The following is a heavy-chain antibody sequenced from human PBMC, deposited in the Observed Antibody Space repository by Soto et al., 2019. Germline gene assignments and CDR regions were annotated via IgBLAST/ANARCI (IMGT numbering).Heavy chain of an antibody. Sequence: QVQLQQWGAGLLKPSETLSLTCGVNADSFSNYYWIWIRQPPGKGLEWIGEIDHSGNTNYSRSLMILVALSVDTSNNQFSLRLTSVTAADTAVYYCVGGRGRLVGFDYWGQGTLVTVSS. J-gene: IGHJ4*02. CDR3: VGGRGRLVGFDY. CDR1: ADSFSNYY. V-gene: IGHV4-34*01. CDR2: IDHSGNT. D-gene: IGHD1-26*01.